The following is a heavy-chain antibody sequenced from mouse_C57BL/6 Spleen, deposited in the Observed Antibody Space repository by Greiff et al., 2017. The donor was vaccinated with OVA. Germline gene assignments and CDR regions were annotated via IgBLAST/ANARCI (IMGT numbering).Heavy chain of an antibody. Sequence: QVQLKESGPELVKPGASVQISCKASGYAFSSSWMNWVKQRPGKGLAWIGRIYPGAGDPNYNGKFKGKATLTADKSSSTAYMQLSSLTSEDSAGYFCARSKSTVVATDFDYWGQGTTLTVSS. J-gene: IGHJ2*01. V-gene: IGHV1-82*01. CDR2: IYPGAGDP. D-gene: IGHD1-1*01. CDR1: GYAFSSSW. CDR3: ARSKSTVVATDFDY.